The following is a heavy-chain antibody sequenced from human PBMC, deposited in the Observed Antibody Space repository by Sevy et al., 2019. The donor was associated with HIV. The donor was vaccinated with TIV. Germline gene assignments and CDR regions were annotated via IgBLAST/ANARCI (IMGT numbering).Heavy chain of an antibody. CDR1: GFTFSANW. CDR2: IKADGSDK. V-gene: IGHV3-7*01. Sequence: GGSLRLSCAASGFTFSANWMNWVRQAPGKGLEWVANIKADGSDKHYVDSVEGLFTISRDNAKNLLFQQMNSLRVEDTAVYYCAHETFGRFESWGQRTLVTVSS. D-gene: IGHD3-16*01. J-gene: IGHJ4*02. CDR3: AHETFGRFES.